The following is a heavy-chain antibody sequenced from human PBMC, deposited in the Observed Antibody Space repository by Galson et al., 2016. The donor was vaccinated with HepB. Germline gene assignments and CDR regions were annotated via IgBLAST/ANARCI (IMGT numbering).Heavy chain of an antibody. D-gene: IGHD3-16*01. V-gene: IGHV3-9*01. Sequence: SLRLSCAGSGFTFGKYAMHWVRQAPGKGLEWVSGISWNSETIGYADSVKGRFTTSRDNAENSVYLQLNSLRAEDTALYYCAARLGESLESWGQGTLVTVSS. CDR3: AARLGESLES. J-gene: IGHJ5*02. CDR2: ISWNSETI. CDR1: GFTFGKYA.